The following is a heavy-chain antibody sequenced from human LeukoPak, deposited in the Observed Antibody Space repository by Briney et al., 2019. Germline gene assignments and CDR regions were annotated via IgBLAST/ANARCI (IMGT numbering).Heavy chain of an antibody. CDR2: INPNSGGT. D-gene: IGHD2-2*01. Sequence: ASVKVSCKASGYTFTAYYIHWVRHAPGQGLEWMGWINPNSGGTNYAQKFQGRVTLTRDTSITTAYMELNRLRSDDTAVYSCAKARGLYCSSTSCYDCDVWGKGTTVTVSS. J-gene: IGHJ6*04. V-gene: IGHV1-2*02. CDR1: GYTFTAYY. CDR3: AKARGLYCSSTSCYDCDV.